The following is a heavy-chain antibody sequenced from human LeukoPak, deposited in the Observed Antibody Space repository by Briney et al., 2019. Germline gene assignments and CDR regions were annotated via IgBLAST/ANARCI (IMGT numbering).Heavy chain of an antibody. J-gene: IGHJ4*02. Sequence: GGSLRLSCAASGFTFSSYAMHWVRQAPGKGLEWVAVISYDGSNKYYADSVKGRFTISRDNSKNTLYLQMNSLRAEDTAVYYCAKEGVASFGYSYGYMNDWGQGTLVTVSS. CDR3: AKEGVASFGYSYGYMND. CDR2: ISYDGSNK. D-gene: IGHD5-18*01. CDR1: GFTFSSYA. V-gene: IGHV3-30*04.